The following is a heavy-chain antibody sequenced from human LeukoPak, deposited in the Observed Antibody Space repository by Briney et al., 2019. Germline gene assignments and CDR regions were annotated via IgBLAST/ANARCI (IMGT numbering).Heavy chain of an antibody. J-gene: IGHJ4*02. CDR1: GFTFSNYA. V-gene: IGHV3-23*01. CDR2: ISGSGGTT. Sequence: GGSLRLPCAASGFTFSNYAMSWVRQAPGKGLEWVSVISGSGGTTYYADSVKGRFTISRDNSKNTLYLQLNSLRAEDTAVYYCAKGAGDTSRWFDFWGQGTLVTVSS. CDR3: AKGAGDTSRWFDF. D-gene: IGHD2-2*01.